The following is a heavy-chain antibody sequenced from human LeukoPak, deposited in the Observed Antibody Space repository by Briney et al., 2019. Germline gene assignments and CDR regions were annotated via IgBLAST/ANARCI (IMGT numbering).Heavy chain of an antibody. J-gene: IGHJ4*02. Sequence: GGSLRLSCAASGFTFSSFGLSWVRQAPGKGLEWVSTISGIGNSTYYADSVRGRFTISSDNSKNTMFLQMSSLRAEDTAIYYCAKGRGYCSGGSCYSDYWGQGTLVTVSS. CDR1: GFTFSSFG. D-gene: IGHD2-15*01. V-gene: IGHV3-23*01. CDR2: ISGIGNST. CDR3: AKGRGYCSGGSCYSDY.